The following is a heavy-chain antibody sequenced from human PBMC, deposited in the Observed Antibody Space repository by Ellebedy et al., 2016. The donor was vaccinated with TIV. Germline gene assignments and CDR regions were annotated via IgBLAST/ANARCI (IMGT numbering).Heavy chain of an antibody. CDR2: INAGNGNT. D-gene: IGHD1-7*01. V-gene: IGHV1-3*01. J-gene: IGHJ4*02. CDR1: GYTFTSYD. Sequence: AASVKVSCKASGYTFTSYDIYWVRQAPGQRLEWMGWINAGNGNTKYSQKFQGRVTITRDTSASTAYMELSSLRSEDTAVYYCARDTTGTTQFDHWGQGTLVTVSS. CDR3: ARDTTGTTQFDH.